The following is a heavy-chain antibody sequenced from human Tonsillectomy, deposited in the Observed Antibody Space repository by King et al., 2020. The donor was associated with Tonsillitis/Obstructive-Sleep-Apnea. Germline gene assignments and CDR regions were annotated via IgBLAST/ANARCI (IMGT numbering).Heavy chain of an antibody. D-gene: IGHD3-10*01. CDR3: ARDSSKCYYGSGSYHAFDI. J-gene: IGHJ3*02. CDR2: ISAYNGNT. CDR1: GYTFTSYG. Sequence: VQLVESGAEVKKPGASVKVSCKASGYTFTSYGISWVRQAPGQGLEWMGWISAYNGNTNYAQKLQGRVTMTTDTSTSTAYMELRSLRSDVTAVYYCARDSSKCYYGSGSYHAFDIWGQGTMVTVSS. V-gene: IGHV1-18*01.